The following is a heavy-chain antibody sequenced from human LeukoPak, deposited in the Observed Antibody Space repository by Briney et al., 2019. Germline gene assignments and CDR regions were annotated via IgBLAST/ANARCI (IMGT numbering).Heavy chain of an antibody. CDR1: GITFSPHI. CDR2: ISSDGTKE. J-gene: IGHJ6*02. V-gene: IGHV3-30*03. CDR3: ATAPHGMDV. Sequence: GGPLRLSCAASGITFSPHIMCWVRQAPGKGLEWVTTISSDGTKEYYADSVKGRFTISRDNSKNTLSLQMSSLRAEDTAMYYCATAPHGMDVWGQGTTVTVSS.